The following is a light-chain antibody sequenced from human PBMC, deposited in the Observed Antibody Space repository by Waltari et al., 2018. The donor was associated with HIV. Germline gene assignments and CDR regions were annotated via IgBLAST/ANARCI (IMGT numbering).Light chain of an antibody. J-gene: IGLJ1*01. CDR1: ASPMAS. V-gene: IGLV3-25*03. Sequence: SSELTQPPSVSVSPGQTARITCSGDASPMASTHWFQQKPGQAPVVVIHKNTERPSGIPERFSASRSGTTVTLTITGVQTDDEADYYCLLADNSGTYVFGPGTTVTVL. CDR3: LLADNSGTYV. CDR2: KNT.